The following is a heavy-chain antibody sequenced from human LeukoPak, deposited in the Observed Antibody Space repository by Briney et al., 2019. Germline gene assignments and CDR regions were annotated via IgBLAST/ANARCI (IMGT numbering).Heavy chain of an antibody. J-gene: IGHJ5*02. V-gene: IGHV1-2*06. Sequence: ASVKVSCKASGYTFTGYYMHWVRQAPGQGLEWMGRINPNSGGTNYAQKFQGRVTMTRDTSISTAYMELSRLRSDDTAVYYCARASRHGEKHWFDPWGQGTLVTVSS. CDR3: ARASRHGEKHWFDP. D-gene: IGHD4-17*01. CDR1: GYTFTGYY. CDR2: INPNSGGT.